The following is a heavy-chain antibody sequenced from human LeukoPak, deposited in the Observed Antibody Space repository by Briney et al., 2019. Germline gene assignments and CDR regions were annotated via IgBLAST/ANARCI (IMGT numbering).Heavy chain of an antibody. Sequence: SETLSLTCAVSGGSLSGYYWSWIRQSPGKGLEWIGDVNHRGSAHYNPSLKSRVTISLDTSKNQFSLTMNFVTAADTSMYFCARGNSGGAFGDFYYFMDVWGKGTTVSVSS. V-gene: IGHV4-34*01. CDR1: GGSLSGYY. CDR3: ARGNSGGAFGDFYYFMDV. CDR2: VNHRGSA. D-gene: IGHD1-1*01. J-gene: IGHJ6*03.